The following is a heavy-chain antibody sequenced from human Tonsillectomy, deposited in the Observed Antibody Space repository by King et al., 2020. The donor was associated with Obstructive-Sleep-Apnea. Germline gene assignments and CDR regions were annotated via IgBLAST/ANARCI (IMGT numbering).Heavy chain of an antibody. D-gene: IGHD3-22*01. CDR1: GFTFSRFW. V-gene: IGHV3-7*03. CDR3: ARDLRVLDLDTTGFSPYYFDY. J-gene: IGHJ4*02. Sequence: VQLVESGGGLVQPGGSLRISCAASGFTFSRFWLSWVRQAPGKGLEWVANINQDGSEKYYVDSVKGRFTISRDNAKNSLYLQMNSLRAEDTAVYYCARDLRVLDLDTTGFSPYYFDYWGRGTLVPVSS. CDR2: INQDGSEK.